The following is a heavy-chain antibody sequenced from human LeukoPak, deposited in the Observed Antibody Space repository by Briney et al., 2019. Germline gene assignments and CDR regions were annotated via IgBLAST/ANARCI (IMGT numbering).Heavy chain of an antibody. Sequence: PGGSLRLSCAASGFPFSSYSMNWVRQAPGKGLEWVSYINSGSTTIYSADSVKGRFIISRDNAKNSLFLQMNSLRAEDTAVYYCARSRTSNRYFDLWGRGTLVTVSS. CDR3: ARSRTSNRYFDL. CDR1: GFPFSSYS. V-gene: IGHV3-48*01. J-gene: IGHJ2*01. D-gene: IGHD2-8*01. CDR2: INSGSTTI.